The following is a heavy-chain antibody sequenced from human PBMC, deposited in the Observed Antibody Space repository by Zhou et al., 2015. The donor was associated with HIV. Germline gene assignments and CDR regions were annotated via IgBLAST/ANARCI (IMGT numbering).Heavy chain of an antibody. D-gene: IGHD1-20*01. CDR1: GYTFTNYY. V-gene: IGHV1-69*01. J-gene: IGHJ6*02. Sequence: QVQLVQSGPEVKKPGASVKVSCKASGYTFTNYYMHWLRQAPGQGLEWMGGIIPLFGTVNYAWNFQDRLTITADEITRTAYMELSRLTSDDTAIYYCARDEMYNWNFFGMEVWGQGTTVIVSS. CDR3: ARDEMYNWNFFGMEV. CDR2: IIPLFGTV.